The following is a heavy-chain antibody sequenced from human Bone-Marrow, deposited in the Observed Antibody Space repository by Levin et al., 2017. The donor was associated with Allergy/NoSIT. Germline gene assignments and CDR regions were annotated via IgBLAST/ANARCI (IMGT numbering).Heavy chain of an antibody. D-gene: IGHD5-12*01. J-gene: IGHJ4*02. Sequence: SETLSLTCTVSGGSISSGNYYWSWIRQPAGKGLEWIRHIYTSGNTNYSPSLKSRVTISADTSKNQFSLKLTSVTASDTAVYYCASVPSGFDPNYHFDSWGQGSLVTVSS. CDR1: GGSISSGNYY. V-gene: IGHV4-61*09. CDR2: IYTSGNT. CDR3: ASVPSGFDPNYHFDS.